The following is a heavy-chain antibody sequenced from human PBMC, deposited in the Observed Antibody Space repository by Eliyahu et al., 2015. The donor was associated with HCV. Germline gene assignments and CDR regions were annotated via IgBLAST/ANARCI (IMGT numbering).Heavy chain of an antibody. CDR1: GFTFDDYA. CDR3: AKVVGYYDSTEGYWFDY. CDR2: ISWNSGSI. Sequence: EVQLVESGGGLVQPGRSLRLSCAASGFTFDDYAMHWVRQAPGKGLXWVSGISWNSGSIGYADSVKGRFTISRDNAKNSLYLQMNSLRAEDTALYYCAKVVGYYDSTEGYWFDYWGQGTLVTVSS. D-gene: IGHD3-22*01. J-gene: IGHJ4*02. V-gene: IGHV3-9*01.